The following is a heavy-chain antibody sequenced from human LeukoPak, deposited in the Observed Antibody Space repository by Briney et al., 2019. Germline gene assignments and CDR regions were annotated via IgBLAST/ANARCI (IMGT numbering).Heavy chain of an antibody. V-gene: IGHV3-7*01. CDR1: GFTFRKYW. CDR3: ARDLGYSSFDY. D-gene: IGHD2-15*01. CDR2: MNQDGGEE. Sequence: GGSLRLSCAASGFTFRKYWMSWVRQAPGKGLEWVANMNQDGGEENYVDSVKGRFTISGGNARNSLYLQMNSLTVDDTAVYYCARDLGYSSFDYWGQGALVTVSS. J-gene: IGHJ4*02.